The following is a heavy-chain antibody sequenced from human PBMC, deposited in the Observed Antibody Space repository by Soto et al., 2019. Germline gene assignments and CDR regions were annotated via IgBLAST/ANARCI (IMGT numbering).Heavy chain of an antibody. V-gene: IGHV4-59*01. CDR1: GGSINNYY. Sequence: SETLSLTCTVYGGSINNYYWSWIRQPPGKGLEWIGYIYDSGSTNYNPSLKSRVTMSVDTSKNQFSLNLSSVTAADTAVYYCAREHGFSYGLNYFDPWGQGTLVT. CDR3: AREHGFSYGLNYFDP. D-gene: IGHD5-18*01. CDR2: IYDSGST. J-gene: IGHJ5*02.